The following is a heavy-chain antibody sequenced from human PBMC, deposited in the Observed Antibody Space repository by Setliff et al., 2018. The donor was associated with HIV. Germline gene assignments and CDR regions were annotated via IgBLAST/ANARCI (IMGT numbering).Heavy chain of an antibody. Sequence: PGGSLRLSCAASGFTFSRYWMSWVRQAPGKGLEWVANIKQDGSEKYYVDSVKGRFTISRDNAKNSLYLQMNSLRAEDTAVYYCARVRGRGYYTLLYYFDDWGQGTLVTVSS. CDR2: IKQDGSEK. J-gene: IGHJ4*02. D-gene: IGHD3-3*01. CDR1: GFTFSRYW. V-gene: IGHV3-7*03. CDR3: ARVRGRGYYTLLYYFDD.